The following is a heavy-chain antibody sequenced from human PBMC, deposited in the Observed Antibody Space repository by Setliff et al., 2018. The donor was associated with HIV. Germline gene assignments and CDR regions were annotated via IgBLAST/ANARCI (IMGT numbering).Heavy chain of an antibody. D-gene: IGHD2-15*01. J-gene: IGHJ4*02. V-gene: IGHV1-24*01. Sequence: GASVKVSCKVSGFTLTELSMHWVRQAPGKGLEWMGSFNPEDGKTIYAQKFQGRVTMIEDTSTDTAYMELSSLRSEDTAVYYCTTGLPLFCSGGSCLFDFWGRGTLVTVSS. CDR1: GFTLTELS. CDR2: FNPEDGKT. CDR3: TTGLPLFCSGGSCLFDF.